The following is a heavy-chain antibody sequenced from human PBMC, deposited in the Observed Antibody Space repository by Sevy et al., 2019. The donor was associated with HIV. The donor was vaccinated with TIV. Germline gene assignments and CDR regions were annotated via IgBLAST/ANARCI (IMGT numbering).Heavy chain of an antibody. CDR3: ARGTGYSSRGLFAFDI. D-gene: IGHD6-13*01. J-gene: IGHJ3*02. V-gene: IGHV3-53*04. Sequence: GGSLRLSCAASGFTVSSNYMSWVRQAPGKGLEWVSVIYSGGSTYYADSVKDRFTISRHNSKNTLYLQMNSLRAEDTAVYYCARGTGYSSRGLFAFDIWGQGTMVTVSS. CDR2: IYSGGST. CDR1: GFTVSSNY.